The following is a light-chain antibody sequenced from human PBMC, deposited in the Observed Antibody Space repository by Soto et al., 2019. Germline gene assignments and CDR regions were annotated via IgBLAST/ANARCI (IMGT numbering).Light chain of an antibody. CDR3: QQYDKYSP. CDR2: DAS. V-gene: IGKV1-5*01. J-gene: IGKJ1*01. Sequence: IQMTQSPSTLSASVGDTVTITCRASQTISVSLAWYQQKPGKAPNLLIYDASTLQEGVPSRFSGSESGTEFTLTVTSLQPDDFTTSFCQQYDKYSPFGQGTKVDSK. CDR1: QTISVS.